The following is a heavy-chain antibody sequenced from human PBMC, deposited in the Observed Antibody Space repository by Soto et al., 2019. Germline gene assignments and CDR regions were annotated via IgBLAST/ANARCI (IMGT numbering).Heavy chain of an antibody. CDR3: ARNQPQRYCSGGTCRPAYGMDV. D-gene: IGHD2-15*01. J-gene: IGHJ6*02. CDR2: IYYSGNT. V-gene: IGHV4-39*01. Sequence: PSETLSLTCTVSGGSISSDSFYWAWIRQPPGKGLEWIGIIYYSGNTYYNPSLAGRLTMSVDTSNRFSLTLRSVTAADTALYYCARNQPQRYCSGGTCRPAYGMDVWGQGTTVTVPS. CDR1: GGSISSDSFY.